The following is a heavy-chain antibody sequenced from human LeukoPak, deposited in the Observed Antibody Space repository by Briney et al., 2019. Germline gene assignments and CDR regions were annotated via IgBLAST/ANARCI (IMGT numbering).Heavy chain of an antibody. Sequence: TSETLSLTCTVSGGSISSGGYYWSWIRQHPGKGLEWIGYIYYSGSTYYNPSLKSRVTISVDTSKNQFSLKLSSVTAADTAVYYCARDYIDSSGYVGVGWFDPWGQGTLVTVSS. V-gene: IGHV4-31*03. J-gene: IGHJ5*02. CDR3: ARDYIDSSGYVGVGWFDP. CDR2: IYYSGST. CDR1: GGSISSGGYY. D-gene: IGHD3-22*01.